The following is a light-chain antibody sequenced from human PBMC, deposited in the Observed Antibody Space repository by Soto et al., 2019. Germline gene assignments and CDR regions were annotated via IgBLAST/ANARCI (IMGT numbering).Light chain of an antibody. V-gene: IGLV2-23*01. CDR1: SSDVGSYNL. J-gene: IGLJ3*02. CDR3: CSYAGSSTWV. Sequence: QSVLTQPASVSGSPGQSITISCTGTSSDVGSYNLVSWYQQHQGKAPKLMIYECSKRPSGVSNRFSGSKSGNTASLAISGLQAEDEADYYCCSYAGSSTWVFGGGTKVTVL. CDR2: ECS.